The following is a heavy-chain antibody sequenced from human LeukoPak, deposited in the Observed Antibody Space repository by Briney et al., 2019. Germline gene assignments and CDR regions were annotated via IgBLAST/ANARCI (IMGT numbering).Heavy chain of an antibody. CDR3: ASRGELSWFGAVRY. D-gene: IGHD3-16*02. J-gene: IGHJ4*02. Sequence: GGPLRLSCEVSGVTFSHFWMNWVPQVPGKGLEWVAHINQDGSQWPYVGSVRGRFTISRDNAKKSLYLQMDGLRAEDTAVYYCASRGELSWFGAVRYWGQGTLVTVSS. V-gene: IGHV3-7*01. CDR1: GVTFSHFW. CDR2: INQDGSQW.